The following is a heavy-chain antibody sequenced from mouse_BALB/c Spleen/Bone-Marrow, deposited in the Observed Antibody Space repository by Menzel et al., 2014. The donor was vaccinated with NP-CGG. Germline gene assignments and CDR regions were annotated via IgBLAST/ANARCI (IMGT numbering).Heavy chain of an antibody. CDR1: GYTFTSYW. CDR2: IAPGSGST. Sequence: DLVKPGASVKLSCKASGYTFTSYWINWIKQRPGQGLEWIGRIAPGSGSTYYDEMFKGKATLTVDTSSSTAYIQLSSLSSEDSAVYFCARSYYGRAMDYWCQGTSVTVSS. D-gene: IGHD1-1*01. J-gene: IGHJ4*01. CDR3: ARSYYGRAMDY. V-gene: IGHV1S41*01.